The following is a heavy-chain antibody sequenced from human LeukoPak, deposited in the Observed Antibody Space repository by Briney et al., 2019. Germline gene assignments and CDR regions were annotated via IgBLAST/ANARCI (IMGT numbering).Heavy chain of an antibody. D-gene: IGHD1-26*01. V-gene: IGHV3-21*01. CDR2: ISSSSSYI. CDR1: GFTFSSYS. J-gene: IGHJ5*02. Sequence: GGSLRLSCAASGFTFSSYSMNWVRQAPGKGLEWVSSISSSSSYIYYADSVKGRFTISRDNAKNSLYLQMNSLGAEDTAVYYCARGRDSVGATTPWFDPWGQGTLVTVSS. CDR3: ARGRDSVGATTPWFDP.